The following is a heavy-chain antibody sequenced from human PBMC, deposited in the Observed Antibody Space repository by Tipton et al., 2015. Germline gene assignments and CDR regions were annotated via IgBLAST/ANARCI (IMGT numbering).Heavy chain of an antibody. CDR2: TYYRSKWYN. CDR3: ARVGAGQLTSTPGGFDY. V-gene: IGHV6-1*01. D-gene: IGHD1-26*01. CDR1: GDSVSSNSAA. J-gene: IGHJ4*02. Sequence: GLVKPSQTLSLTCAISGDSVSSNSAAWNWIRQSPSRGLEWLGRTYYRSKWYNDYAVSVKSRITINPDTSKNQFSLQLNSVTPADTAVYYCARVGAGQLTSTPGGFDYWGQGTLVTGSS.